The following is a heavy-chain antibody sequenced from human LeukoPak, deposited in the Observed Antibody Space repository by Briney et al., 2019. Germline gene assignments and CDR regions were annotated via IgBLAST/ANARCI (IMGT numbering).Heavy chain of an antibody. CDR3: AKDQPADGYNSI. J-gene: IGHJ4*02. V-gene: IGHV3-23*01. D-gene: IGHD5-24*01. CDR2: IHGHN. CDR1: GFIFNNFG. Sequence: GGSLRLSCAASGFIFNNFGMSWVRQAPGRGLEWVSTIHGHNYYADSVKGRFTIFRDNSRSTLYLQMDNLRAEDTAVYYCAKDQPADGYNSIWGQGTLVTVSS.